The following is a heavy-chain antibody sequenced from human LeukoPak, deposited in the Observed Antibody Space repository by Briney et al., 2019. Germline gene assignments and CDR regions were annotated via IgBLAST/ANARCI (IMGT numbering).Heavy chain of an antibody. D-gene: IGHD3-10*01. J-gene: IGHJ4*02. CDR3: ARGLHSGSGSSY. CDR1: GYTFTGYY. V-gene: IGHV1-2*02. CDR2: INPNSGGT. Sequence: AASVKVSCKASGYTFTGYYMHWVRQAPGQGLEWMGWINPNSGGTNYAQKFQGRVTMTRNTSISTAYMELSSLRSEDTAVYYCARGLHSGSGSSYWGQGTLVTVSS.